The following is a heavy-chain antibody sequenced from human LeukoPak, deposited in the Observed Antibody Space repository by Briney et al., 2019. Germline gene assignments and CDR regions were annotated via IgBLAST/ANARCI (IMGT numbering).Heavy chain of an antibody. V-gene: IGHV3-30*18. J-gene: IGHJ6*02. CDR3: AKDQLRLTYYYYGMDV. D-gene: IGHD5-12*01. CDR2: ISYDGSNK. CDR1: GFTFTTYS. Sequence: QPGGSLRLSCAASGFTFTTYSMNWVRQAPGKGLEWVAVISYDGSNKYYADSVKGRFTISRDNSKNTLYLQMNSLRAEDTAVYYCAKDQLRLTYYYYGMDVWGQGTTVTVSS.